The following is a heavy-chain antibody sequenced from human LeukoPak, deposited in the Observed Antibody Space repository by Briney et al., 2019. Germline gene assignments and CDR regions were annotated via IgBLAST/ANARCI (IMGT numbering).Heavy chain of an antibody. CDR1: GGTFSSYT. J-gene: IGHJ3*02. CDR2: IIPILGTA. D-gene: IGHD2-21*02. Sequence: SVKVSCKASGGTFSSYTITWVRQAPGQGLEWMGGIIPILGTANYAQKFQGRVTITADESTSTAYMELSSVRSKDTAVYYCARVNCGGDCYSDRGAFDIWGQGTMVTVSS. V-gene: IGHV1-69*13. CDR3: ARVNCGGDCYSDRGAFDI.